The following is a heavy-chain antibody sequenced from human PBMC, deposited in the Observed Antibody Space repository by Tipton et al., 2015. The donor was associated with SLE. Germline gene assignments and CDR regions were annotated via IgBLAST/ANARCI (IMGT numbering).Heavy chain of an antibody. CDR2: IYYSGST. D-gene: IGHD3-22*01. Sequence: TLSLTCAVYGGSFSGYYWGWIRQPPGKGLEWIGSIYYSGSTYYNPSLKSRVTISVDTSKNQVSLKLSSVTAADTAVYYCSTYYYDSSGYRDAFDIWGQGTMVTVSS. CDR3: STYYYDSSGYRDAFDI. CDR1: GGSFSGYY. V-gene: IGHV4-34*03. J-gene: IGHJ3*02.